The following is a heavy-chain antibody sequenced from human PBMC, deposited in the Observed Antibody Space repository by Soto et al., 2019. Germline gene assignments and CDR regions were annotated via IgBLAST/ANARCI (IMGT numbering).Heavy chain of an antibody. J-gene: IGHJ6*02. V-gene: IGHV3-30-3*01. Sequence: GGSLRLSCAASGFTFSSYAMHWVRQAPGKGLEWVSVISYDGSNKYYADSVKGRFTISRDNSKNTLYLQMNSLRAEDTAVYYCAREYSSSSFYYYYYYGMDVWGQGTTVPVSS. CDR3: AREYSSSSFYYYYYYGMDV. D-gene: IGHD6-6*01. CDR1: GFTFSSYA. CDR2: ISYDGSNK.